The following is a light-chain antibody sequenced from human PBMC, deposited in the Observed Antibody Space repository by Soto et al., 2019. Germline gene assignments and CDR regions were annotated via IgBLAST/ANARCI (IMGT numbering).Light chain of an antibody. CDR1: KLGTKY. V-gene: IGLV3-1*01. Sequence: SYELTQPPSVSVSPGQTASITCSGDKLGTKYTYWYQQKPGQSPVLVMYQDTKRPSGIPERFAGSNSGNTATLTISGTQTMDEADYYCQAWDRSTVVFGGGTKLTVL. CDR3: QAWDRSTVV. CDR2: QDT. J-gene: IGLJ2*01.